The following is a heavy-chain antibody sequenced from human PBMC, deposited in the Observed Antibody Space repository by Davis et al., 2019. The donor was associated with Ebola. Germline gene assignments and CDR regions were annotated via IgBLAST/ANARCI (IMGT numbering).Heavy chain of an antibody. V-gene: IGHV3-11*04. CDR1: GGSISSSSYY. J-gene: IGHJ6*02. D-gene: IGHD3-10*01. Sequence: LSLTCTVSGGSISSSSYYWGWIRQPPGKGLEWISFITSISSAIYYADSVKGRFTISRDNAKNSLYLQMNSLRAEDTAVYYCARVGVLWFGELLLSRYYGMDVWGQGTTVTVSS. CDR2: ITSISSAI. CDR3: ARVGVLWFGELLLSRYYGMDV.